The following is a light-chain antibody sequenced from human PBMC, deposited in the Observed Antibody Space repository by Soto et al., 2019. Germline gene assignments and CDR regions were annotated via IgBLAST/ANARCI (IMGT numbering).Light chain of an antibody. CDR3: SSYAYTNSPPYV. CDR1: SSDVGAYNY. CDR2: EVT. V-gene: IGLV2-14*01. J-gene: IGLJ1*01. Sequence: QSALTQPASVSGSLGQSITISCTGTSSDVGAYNYVSWYQQHPGKAPKLIIYEVTNRPSGISNRFSGSKSGNTASLTISGLQAEDEAHYYCSSYAYTNSPPYVFATGTKVTVL.